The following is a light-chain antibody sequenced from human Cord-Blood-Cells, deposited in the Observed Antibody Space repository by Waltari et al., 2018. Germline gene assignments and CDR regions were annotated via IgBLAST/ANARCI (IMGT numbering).Light chain of an antibody. CDR2: QDS. Sequence: SYELTQPPSVSVSPGQTASITCSGDKLGDKYACWYQQKPGQSPVLVIYQDSKRPSGSPERFSGSNAGNTATLTISGTQAMDEADYYCQAWDSSTAVFGEGTKLTVL. V-gene: IGLV3-1*01. CDR3: QAWDSSTAV. J-gene: IGLJ3*02. CDR1: KLGDKY.